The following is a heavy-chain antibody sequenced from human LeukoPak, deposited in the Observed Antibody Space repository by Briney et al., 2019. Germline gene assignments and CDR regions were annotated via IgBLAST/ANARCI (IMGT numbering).Heavy chain of an antibody. CDR2: VSCDGGNK. J-gene: IGHJ5*02. V-gene: IGHV3-30*18. D-gene: IGHD3-22*01. CDR3: AKDLSVYCDSRGFDP. CDR1: GFTFSSYG. Sequence: GGSLRLSCAASGFTFSSYGMHWVRQAPGKGLEWVAFVSCDGGNKYYVDSVKGRFTISRDNSKNTLYLQMNSLRAEDTAVYYCAKDLSVYCDSRGFDPWGQGTLVTVSS.